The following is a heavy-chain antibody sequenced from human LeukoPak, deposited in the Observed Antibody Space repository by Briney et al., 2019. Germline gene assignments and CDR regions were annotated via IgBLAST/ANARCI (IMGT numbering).Heavy chain of an antibody. CDR2: ISYDGSEK. J-gene: IGHJ4*02. CDR1: GFSLSTYG. Sequence: GGSLRLSCAASGFSLSTYGMHWVRQAPGKGLEWVAIISYDGSEKYYADSVKGRFTISRDNSKNTLYLQMNSLRAEDTAVYYCAKVRVVFNWNYAYYFDDWGQGTLVTVSS. V-gene: IGHV3-30*18. CDR3: AKVRVVFNWNYAYYFDD. D-gene: IGHD1-7*01.